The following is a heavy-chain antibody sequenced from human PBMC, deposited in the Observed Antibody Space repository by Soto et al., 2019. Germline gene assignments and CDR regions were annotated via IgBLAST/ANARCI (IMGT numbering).Heavy chain of an antibody. CDR1: GGSISSYY. CDR3: ARVVVVAYDMDV. Sequence: SETLSLTCTVSGGSISSYYWSWIRQPAGKGLEWIGRIYTSGSTNYNPSLKSRVTMSVDMSKNQFSLKLRSVAAADTAVYYCARVVVVAYDMDVWGQGTTVTVSS. CDR2: IYTSGST. D-gene: IGHD2-15*01. J-gene: IGHJ6*02. V-gene: IGHV4-4*07.